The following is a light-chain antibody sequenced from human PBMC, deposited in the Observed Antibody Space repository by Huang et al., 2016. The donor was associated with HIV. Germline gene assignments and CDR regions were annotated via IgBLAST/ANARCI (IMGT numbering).Light chain of an antibody. CDR2: EAA. Sequence: IQMTQSPSSLSASTGDRVSITCRASQDIGRLLNWYQQKPGKAPQLLIYEAAVLQTGVPSRCSGSGSCTHFTLTIRSLLPEDFATYYCQQSYSPSPFTFGRGTILDI. CDR1: QDIGRL. CDR3: QQSYSPSPFT. J-gene: IGKJ2*01. V-gene: IGKV1-39*01.